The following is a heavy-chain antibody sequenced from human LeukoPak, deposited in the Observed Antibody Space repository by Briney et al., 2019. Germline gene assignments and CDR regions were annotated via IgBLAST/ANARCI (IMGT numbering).Heavy chain of an antibody. Sequence: SETLSLTCTVSGGSISSSSYYWGWIRQPPGKGLEWIGSIYYSGSTYYNPSLKSRVSISVDTSKKHFSLRLSSVTAADTAVYYCARDSTDWVAQHFDPWGQGIQVTVSS. CDR3: ARDSTDWVAQHFDP. CDR1: GGSISSSSYY. D-gene: IGHD3-9*01. CDR2: IYYSGST. V-gene: IGHV4-39*02. J-gene: IGHJ5*02.